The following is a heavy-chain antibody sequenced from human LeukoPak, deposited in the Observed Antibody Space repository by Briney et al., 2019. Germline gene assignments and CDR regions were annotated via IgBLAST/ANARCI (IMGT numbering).Heavy chain of an antibody. V-gene: IGHV3-7*01. J-gene: IGHJ4*02. CDR1: GFSFSSYW. CDR2: IKEDGSEK. CDR3: GRSGIVTTAVPF. Sequence: GGSLRLSCAASGFSFSSYWMSWVRQAPGKGLEWVANIKEDGSEKNYVDSVKGRFTISRDNAKNSLYLQMNTLRAEDTAVYYCGRSGIVTTAVPFWGQGTLDTVSS. D-gene: IGHD1-26*01.